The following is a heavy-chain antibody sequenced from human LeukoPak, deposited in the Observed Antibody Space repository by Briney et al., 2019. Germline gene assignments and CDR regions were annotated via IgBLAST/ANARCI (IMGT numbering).Heavy chain of an antibody. V-gene: IGHV4-39*01. D-gene: IGHD6-6*01. CDR2: IYYSGST. CDR3: ARPYSSPYNWFEP. J-gene: IGHJ5*02. CDR1: GGSISSSSYY. Sequence: SETLSLTCTVSGGSISSSSYYWGWIRQPPGKGLEWIGSIYYSGSTYYNPSLKSRVTIFVDTSKNQFYLKLSSVTAADTAVYYCARPYSSPYNWFEPWGQGTLVTVSS.